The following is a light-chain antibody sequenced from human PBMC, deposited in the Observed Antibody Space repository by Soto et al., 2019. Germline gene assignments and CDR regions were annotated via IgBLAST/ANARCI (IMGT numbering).Light chain of an antibody. V-gene: IGKV1-9*01. CDR2: SAS. J-gene: IGKJ4*01. CDR1: QGYSNY. CDR3: LQLNRYPRT. Sequence: ETQVTQSPSFLSASVGDIVTITCRASQGYSNYLALFQQKPGKAPHLLIYSASTLQSGVPSRFSGSGSGTEFTLTISSLQPEDFATYYCLQLNRYPRTFGGGTKVEIK.